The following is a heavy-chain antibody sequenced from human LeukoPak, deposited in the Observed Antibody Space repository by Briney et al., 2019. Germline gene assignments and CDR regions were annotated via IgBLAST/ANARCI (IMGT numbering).Heavy chain of an antibody. Sequence: PSQTLSLTCAVSGGSISSGGYSWSWIRQPPGKGLEWIGYIYHSGSTYYNPSLKSRVTISVDRSKNQFSLKLSSVTAADTAVYYCAGWLRLPKLDAFDIWGQGTMVTVSS. J-gene: IGHJ3*02. V-gene: IGHV4-30-2*01. CDR1: GGSISSGGYS. CDR2: IYHSGST. D-gene: IGHD5-12*01. CDR3: AGWLRLPKLDAFDI.